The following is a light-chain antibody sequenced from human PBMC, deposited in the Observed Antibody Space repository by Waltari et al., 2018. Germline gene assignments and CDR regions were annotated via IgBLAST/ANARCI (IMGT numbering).Light chain of an antibody. CDR1: QEISNY. Sequence: DIQMTQSPSSLSASVGDRVTITCQASQEISNYLNWYQQKPAKAPKLLIYDASNLETGVPLMFSGSGSGTDFTFTISTLQPEDIATYYCQHYDDLPLYTFGQGTKLEIK. J-gene: IGKJ2*01. CDR3: QHYDDLPLYT. V-gene: IGKV1-33*01. CDR2: DAS.